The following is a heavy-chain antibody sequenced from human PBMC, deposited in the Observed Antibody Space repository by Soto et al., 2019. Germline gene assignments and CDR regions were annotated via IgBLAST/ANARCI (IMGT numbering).Heavy chain of an antibody. Sequence: SVKVSCKASGGTFSSYTISWVRQAPGQGLEWMGRIIPILGIANYAQKFQGRVTITADKSTSTAYMELSSLRSEDTAVYYCARYRTFYDILTGPDAFNIWGKGTRFT. J-gene: IGHJ3*02. CDR2: IIPILGIA. D-gene: IGHD3-9*01. V-gene: IGHV1-69*02. CDR1: GGTFSSYT. CDR3: ARYRTFYDILTGPDAFNI.